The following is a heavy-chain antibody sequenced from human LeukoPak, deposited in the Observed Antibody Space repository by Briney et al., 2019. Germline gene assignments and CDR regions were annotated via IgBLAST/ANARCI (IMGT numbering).Heavy chain of an antibody. Sequence: GGSLRLSCAASGFTFSDFGMHWVRQSPGKGLEWVAFIRYDGSNKYYADSVKGRFTISRDNSINTLYLRMNSLRTEDTAVYYCASRERVWGTYPLNWGQGTLVTVSS. CDR2: IRYDGSNK. D-gene: IGHD3-16*02. CDR3: ASRERVWGTYPLN. J-gene: IGHJ4*01. V-gene: IGHV3-30*02. CDR1: GFTFSDFG.